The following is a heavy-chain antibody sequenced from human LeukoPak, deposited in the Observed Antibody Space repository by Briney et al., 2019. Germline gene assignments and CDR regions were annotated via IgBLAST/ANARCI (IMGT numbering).Heavy chain of an antibody. CDR3: ATSRTFDY. CDR1: GFTLSSYW. J-gene: IGHJ4*02. Sequence: PGGSLRLSCAASGFTLSSYWMHWDRQAPGKGLVWVSHINIDGSNTRYADSVKGRFTISRDNAENTLYLQMNSLRVDDTAVYYCATSRTFDYWGQGTLVTVSS. V-gene: IGHV3-74*01. CDR2: INIDGSNT.